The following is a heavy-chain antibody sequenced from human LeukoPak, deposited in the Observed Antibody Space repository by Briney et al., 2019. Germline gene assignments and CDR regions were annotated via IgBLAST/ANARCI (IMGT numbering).Heavy chain of an antibody. V-gene: IGHV3-23*01. J-gene: IGHJ4*02. D-gene: IGHD1-1*01. CDR1: GFTFSDYA. CDR3: AKAGIGADGAGFLCEY. CDR2: ASYYVGKQ. Sequence: GGSLTLSCAASGFTFSDYAMSWVRQTPGKGLEWVSTASYYVGKQYHADSVRGRFTVSRDNSRNTVSLQMSSLRVEDTGIYYCAKAGIGADGAGFLCEYWGQGTLVTVSS.